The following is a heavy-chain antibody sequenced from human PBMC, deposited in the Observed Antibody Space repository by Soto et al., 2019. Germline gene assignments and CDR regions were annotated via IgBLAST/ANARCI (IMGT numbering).Heavy chain of an antibody. Sequence: QVQLVQSGAEVKKPGSSVKVSCKASGGTFSSYAISWVRQAPGQGLEWMGGIIPIFGTANYAQKFQGRVTITADESTSTAYMELSSLISGDTAVYYGAFHEMATISTTDYWGQGTLVTVSS. V-gene: IGHV1-69*12. CDR1: GGTFSSYA. CDR2: IIPIFGTA. J-gene: IGHJ4*02. CDR3: AFHEMATISTTDY. D-gene: IGHD5-12*01.